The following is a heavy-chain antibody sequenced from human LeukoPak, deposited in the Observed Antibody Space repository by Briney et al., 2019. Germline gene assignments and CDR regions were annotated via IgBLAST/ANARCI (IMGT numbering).Heavy chain of an antibody. D-gene: IGHD4-11*01. CDR2: IYHSGST. J-gene: IGHJ4*02. CDR1: GYSISSGYY. V-gene: IGHV4-38-2*02. Sequence: KASETLSLPCTVSGYSISSGYYWGWIRQPPGKGLEWIGSIYHSGSTYYNPSLKSRVTISVDTSKNQFSLKLSSVTAADTAVYYCASIRTVTYFDYWGQGTLVTVSS. CDR3: ASIRTVTYFDY.